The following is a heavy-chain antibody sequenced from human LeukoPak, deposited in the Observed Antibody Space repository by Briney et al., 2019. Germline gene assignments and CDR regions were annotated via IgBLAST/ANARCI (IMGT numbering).Heavy chain of an antibody. CDR1: GFTFSSYS. CDR3: ARDGGHRPFDP. J-gene: IGHJ5*02. CDR2: ISSSSSYI. V-gene: IGHV3-21*01. Sequence: GGSLRLSCAASGFTFSSYSMNWVRQAPGKGLEWVSSISSSSSYIYYADSVKGRFTISRDNAKNSLYLQMNSLRAEDTAVYYCARDGGHRPFDPWGQGTLVTVSS. D-gene: IGHD3-16*01.